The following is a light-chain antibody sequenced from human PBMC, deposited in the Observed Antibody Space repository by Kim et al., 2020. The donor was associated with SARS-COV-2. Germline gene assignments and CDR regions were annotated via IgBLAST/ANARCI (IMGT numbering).Light chain of an antibody. CDR3: QQYNNWLWT. Sequence: VSPGERAALACRASQSVSSNLAWYQQKPGQAPRLLIYGASTRATGIPARFSGSGSGTEFTLTISSLQSEDFAVYYCQQYNNWLWTFGQGTKVDIK. CDR2: GAS. CDR1: QSVSSN. V-gene: IGKV3-15*01. J-gene: IGKJ1*01.